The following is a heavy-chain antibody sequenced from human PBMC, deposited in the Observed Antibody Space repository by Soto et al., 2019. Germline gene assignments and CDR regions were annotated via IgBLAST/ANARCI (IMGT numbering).Heavy chain of an antibody. J-gene: IGHJ3*02. Sequence: EVQLLESGGGLVQPGGSLRLSCAASRFTFSTYAMNWLRQTPGKGLEWVSAISISGDNTYYRDSVKGRFTISRDNSKNTLFLQMNSLRAEDTAVYYCGQTGGGSGYSHATIWGQGTMVTVSS. V-gene: IGHV3-23*01. CDR3: GQTGGGSGYSHATI. CDR1: RFTFSTYA. CDR2: ISISGDNT. D-gene: IGHD5-18*01.